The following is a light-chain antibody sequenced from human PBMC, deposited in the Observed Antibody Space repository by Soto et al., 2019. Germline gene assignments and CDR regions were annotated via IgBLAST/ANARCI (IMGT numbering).Light chain of an antibody. V-gene: IGKV3-20*01. J-gene: IGKJ1*01. CDR1: QSVSSSY. CDR2: GAS. CDR3: QHYDRAPMWT. Sequence: IVFMQSPVTLSFSPVERAALSCGSSQSVSSSYLAWYQQKPGQAPRLLIYGASSRATGIPDRFSGSGSGTDFTLTISRLDPEDFAVYYCQHYDRAPMWTFGQGTKVDIK.